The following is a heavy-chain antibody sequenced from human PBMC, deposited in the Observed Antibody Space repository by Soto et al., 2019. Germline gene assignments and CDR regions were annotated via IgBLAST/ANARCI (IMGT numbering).Heavy chain of an antibody. J-gene: IGHJ6*02. V-gene: IGHV5-10-1*01. Sequence: PGESLKISCKGSGYSFTSYWISWVRQMPGKGLEWMGRIDPSDSYTNYSPSFQGHVTISADKSISTAYLQWSSLKASDTAMYYCARNNLYSSSYYGMDVWGQGTTVTVSS. CDR3: ARNNLYSSSYYGMDV. CDR2: IDPSDSYT. D-gene: IGHD6-6*01. CDR1: GYSFTSYW.